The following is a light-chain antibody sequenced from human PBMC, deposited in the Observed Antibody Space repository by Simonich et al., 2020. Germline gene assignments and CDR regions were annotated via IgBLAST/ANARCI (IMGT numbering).Light chain of an antibody. CDR3: QQYYSTPIT. V-gene: IGKV4-1*01. J-gene: IGKJ5*01. Sequence: DIVMTQSPDSLAVSLGERATINCKSSQSVLYSSNNKNYLAWYQQKPGQPPKLLIYWASTRESGVPDRFSGSGSGTDFTLTISSLQAEDVAVYYCQQYYSTPITVGQGTRPEIK. CDR1: QSVLYSSNNKNY. CDR2: WAS.